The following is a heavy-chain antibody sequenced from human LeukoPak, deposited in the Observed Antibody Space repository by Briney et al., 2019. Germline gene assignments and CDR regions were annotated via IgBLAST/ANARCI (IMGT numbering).Heavy chain of an antibody. CDR2: IHDSGST. Sequence: PSQTLSLTCTVSGGSIGSGSDYWSWIRQHPVKGLEWIGYIHDSGSTYYNPSLRGRVPMSLDAPDNQFSLKLTSVTAADTAVYYCARDAGEYVGGSAGHYFDYWGQGTLVTVSS. V-gene: IGHV4-31*03. D-gene: IGHD1-26*01. J-gene: IGHJ4*02. CDR3: ARDAGEYVGGSAGHYFDY. CDR1: GGSIGSGSDY.